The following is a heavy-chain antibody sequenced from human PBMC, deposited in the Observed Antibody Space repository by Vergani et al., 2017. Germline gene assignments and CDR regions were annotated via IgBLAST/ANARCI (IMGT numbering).Heavy chain of an antibody. CDR2: INHSGST. CDR3: ARGVVPAAPYRGLFDY. V-gene: IGHV4-34*01. J-gene: IGHJ4*02. D-gene: IGHD2-2*01. Sequence: QVQLPQWGAGLLKPSETLSLTCAVYGGSFSGYYWSWIRQPPGKGLEWIGEINHSGSTNYNPSLKSRVTISVDTSKNHFSLKLSSVTAADTAVYYCARGVVPAAPYRGLFDYWGQGTLVTVSS. CDR1: GGSFSGYY.